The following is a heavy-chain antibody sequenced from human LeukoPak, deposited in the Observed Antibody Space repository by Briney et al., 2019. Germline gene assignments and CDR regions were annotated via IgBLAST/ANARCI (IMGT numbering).Heavy chain of an antibody. Sequence: GASVKVSCKASGYTFTSYDINWVRQATGQGLEWMGWMNPNSGNTGYAQKFQGRVTMTRNTSISTAYMELSSLRCEDTAVYYCATGLYSYGTSDYWGQGTLATVSS. D-gene: IGHD5-18*01. CDR2: MNPNSGNT. CDR3: ATGLYSYGTSDY. CDR1: GYTFTSYD. V-gene: IGHV1-8*01. J-gene: IGHJ4*02.